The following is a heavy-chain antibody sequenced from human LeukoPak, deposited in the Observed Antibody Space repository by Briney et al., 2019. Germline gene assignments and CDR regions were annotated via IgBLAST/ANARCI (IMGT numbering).Heavy chain of an antibody. CDR2: INNNGANT. CDR3: AKDSSGWHPFDFDY. J-gene: IGHJ4*02. D-gene: IGHD6-19*01. Sequence: GGSLRLSCAASGFTFNTYGMSWVRQAPGKGLEWVSGINNNGANTYYADSVKGRFTISRDKSKNTLYLQMNSLRAEDTAVYYCAKDSSGWHPFDFDYWGQGTLVTVSS. CDR1: GFTFNTYG. V-gene: IGHV3-23*01.